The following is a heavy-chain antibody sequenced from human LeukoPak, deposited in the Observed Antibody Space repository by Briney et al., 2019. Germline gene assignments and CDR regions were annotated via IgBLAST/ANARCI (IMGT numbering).Heavy chain of an antibody. CDR3: AKSHHVTAIDY. D-gene: IGHD2-21*02. CDR1: GFTFSHYG. Sequence: GGSLRLSCAASGFTFSHYGMSWVRQAPGKGLEWVSAISGSGGSTYYAGSVKGRFTISRDNSKNTLYLQMNSLRADDTAVYYCAKSHHVTAIDYWGQGTLVTVSS. CDR2: ISGSGGST. J-gene: IGHJ4*02. V-gene: IGHV3-23*01.